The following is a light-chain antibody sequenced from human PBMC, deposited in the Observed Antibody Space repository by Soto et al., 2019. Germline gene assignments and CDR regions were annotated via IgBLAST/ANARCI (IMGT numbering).Light chain of an antibody. V-gene: IGKV3-11*01. J-gene: IGKJ2*01. CDR2: DAS. CDR3: NQRSNWPPYT. CDR1: QSVSSY. Sequence: EIVLTQSPATLSLSPGERATLSCRASQSVSSYLAWYQQKPGQAPRLLIYDASNRATGIPARFSGSGSGTDFTLTIRSLEPEDFAVYYCNQRSNWPPYTFGQGTKLEIK.